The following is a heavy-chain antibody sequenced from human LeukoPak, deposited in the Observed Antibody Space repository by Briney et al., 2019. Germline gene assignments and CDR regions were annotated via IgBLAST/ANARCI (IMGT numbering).Heavy chain of an antibody. CDR2: ISSNGGST. Sequence: SGGSLRLSCSASGFTFSSYAMHSVRQAPGKGLEYVSAISSNGGSTYYADSVKGRFTISRDNSKNTLYLQMSSLRAEDTAVYYCVKDRDYYDSSGYYDFDYWGQGTLVTVSS. D-gene: IGHD3-22*01. CDR3: VKDRDYYDSSGYYDFDY. J-gene: IGHJ4*02. CDR1: GFTFSSYA. V-gene: IGHV3-64D*09.